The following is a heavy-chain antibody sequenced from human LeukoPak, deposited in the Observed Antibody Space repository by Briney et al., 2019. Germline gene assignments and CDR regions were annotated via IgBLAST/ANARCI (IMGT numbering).Heavy chain of an antibody. CDR3: ARGRGTIYMFDY. D-gene: IGHD2/OR15-2a*01. V-gene: IGHV3-74*01. J-gene: IGHJ4*02. CDR1: GFTFNRYW. CDR2: VNSDGSST. Sequence: QPGGSLRLSCAASGFTFNRYWMHCVRQVPGKGLVLVSRVNSDGSSTTYADSVKGRFTISRGNARNTLYMQMNTLRAEETAVYYCARGRGTIYMFDYWGQGTLVTVSS.